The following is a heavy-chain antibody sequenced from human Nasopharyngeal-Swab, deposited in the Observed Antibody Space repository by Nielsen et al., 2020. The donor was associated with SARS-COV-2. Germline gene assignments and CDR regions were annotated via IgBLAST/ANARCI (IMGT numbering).Heavy chain of an antibody. CDR2: IWYDGGNK. J-gene: IGHJ5*02. Sequence: VRQAPGKGLEWVAVIWYDGGNKFYADSVKGRFAISRDNSKNTLYLQMNSLRAEDTAVYYCARVSSSSTTNWFDPWGQGTLVTVSS. D-gene: IGHD6-6*01. CDR3: ARVSSSSTTNWFDP. V-gene: IGHV3-33*01.